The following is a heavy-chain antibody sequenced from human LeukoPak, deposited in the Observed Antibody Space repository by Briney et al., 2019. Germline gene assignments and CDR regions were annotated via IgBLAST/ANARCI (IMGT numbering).Heavy chain of an antibody. CDR1: GGSISSNTYY. J-gene: IGHJ3*01. V-gene: IGHV4-61*02. CDR2: IYTSGST. Sequence: KPSETLSLTCTVSGGSISSNTYYWAWIRQPPGKGLEWIGRIYTSGSTNYNPSLKSRVTISVDTSKNQFSLKLSSVTAADTAVYYCASQYYYGSAYWGQGTMVTVSS. CDR3: ASQYYYGSAY. D-gene: IGHD3-10*01.